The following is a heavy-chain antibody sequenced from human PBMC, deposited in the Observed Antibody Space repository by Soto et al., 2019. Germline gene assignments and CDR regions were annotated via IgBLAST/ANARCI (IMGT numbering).Heavy chain of an antibody. V-gene: IGHV4-61*01. CDR2: IYNSGTT. CDR3: ARAKTTMIVPENN. D-gene: IGHD3-22*01. CDR1: GDSVNSGTYY. J-gene: IGHJ4*02. Sequence: PSETLSLTCTVSGDSVNSGTYYWSWIRQPPGKGLEWIGYIYNSGTTKYNPSLKSRVTISVDTSKNQFSLNLSSVTAADTAVFFWARAKTTMIVPENNGGQGTLVTVSS.